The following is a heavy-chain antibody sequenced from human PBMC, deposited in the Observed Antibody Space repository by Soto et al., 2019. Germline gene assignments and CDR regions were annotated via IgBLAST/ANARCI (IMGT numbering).Heavy chain of an antibody. D-gene: IGHD1-7*01. CDR2: TYYRSKWYN. CDR1: GDSVSSNSAA. CDR3: ARELDLLFDYYYYGMDV. V-gene: IGHV6-1*01. J-gene: IGHJ6*02. Sequence: PSQTLSLTCAISGDSVSSNSAAWNWIRQSPSRGLEWLGRTYYRSKWYNDYAVSVKSRITINPDTSKNQFSLQLNSVTPEDTAVYYCARELDLLFDYYYYGMDVWGQGTTVTVSS.